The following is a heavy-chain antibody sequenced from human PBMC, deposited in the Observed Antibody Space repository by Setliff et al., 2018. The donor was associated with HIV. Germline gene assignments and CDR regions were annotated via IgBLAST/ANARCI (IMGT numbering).Heavy chain of an antibody. J-gene: IGHJ4*02. CDR1: GSFINSDY. D-gene: IGHD5-12*01. V-gene: IGHV4-38-2*02. Sequence: SETLSLTCTVSGSFINSDYWGWIRQPPGKGLEWIGSIYHSATTYYNPSLWGRVTISIDTSKNQFSLKLSSVTAADTAVYYCARRNGGYAPGPFDYWGQGILVTVSS. CDR2: IYHSATT. CDR3: ARRNGGYAPGPFDY.